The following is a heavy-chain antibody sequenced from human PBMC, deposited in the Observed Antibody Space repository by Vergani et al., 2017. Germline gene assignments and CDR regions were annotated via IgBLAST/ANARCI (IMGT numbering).Heavy chain of an antibody. CDR1: GFTFSSYG. CDR2: IWYDGSNK. CDR3: ARILLDGYNSGAIDY. J-gene: IGHJ4*02. D-gene: IGHD5-24*01. V-gene: IGHV3-33*01. Sequence: QVQLVQSGGGVVQTGRSLRLSCAASGFTFSSYGMHWVRQAPGKGLEWVAVIWYDGSNKYYADSVKGRFTISRDNSKNTLYLQMNSLRAEDTAVYYCARILLDGYNSGAIDYWGQGTLVTVSS.